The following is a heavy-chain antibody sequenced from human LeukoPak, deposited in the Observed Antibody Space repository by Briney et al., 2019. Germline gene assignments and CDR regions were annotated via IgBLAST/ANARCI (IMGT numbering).Heavy chain of an antibody. D-gene: IGHD4-17*01. CDR3: ASPLDCGAELDF. CDR2: IYYSGRT. CDR1: GGSISSSSYC. J-gene: IGHJ6*02. Sequence: SETLSLTCTVSGGSISSSSYCWGWIRQPPGKGLEWIGSIYYSGRTYYNPSLKSRVTISVDAYTNKFSLKLSFVTAADAAVYYCASPLDCGAELDFWGQGTTVTVSS. V-gene: IGHV4-39*01.